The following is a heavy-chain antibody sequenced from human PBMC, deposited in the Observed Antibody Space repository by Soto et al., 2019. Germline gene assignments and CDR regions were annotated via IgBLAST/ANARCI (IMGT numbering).Heavy chain of an antibody. Sequence: ASVKVSCKASGYTFTSYGISWVRQAPGQGLEWMGWISAYNGNTNYAQKLQGRVTMTTDTSTSTAYMELRSLRSDDTAVYYCARVSGIAVPIISRNVFDIWGKGTMVTVS. CDR1: GYTFTSYG. D-gene: IGHD6-19*01. V-gene: IGHV1-18*01. CDR3: ARVSGIAVPIISRNVFDI. CDR2: ISAYNGNT. J-gene: IGHJ3*02.